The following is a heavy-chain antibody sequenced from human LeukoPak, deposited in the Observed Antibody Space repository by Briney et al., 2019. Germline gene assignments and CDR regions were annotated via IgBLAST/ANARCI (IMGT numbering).Heavy chain of an antibody. J-gene: IGHJ1*01. V-gene: IGHV3-48*04. CDR1: GFTFSSYS. CDR2: ISSSSSTI. D-gene: IGHD3-3*01. Sequence: PGGSLRLSCAASGFTFSSYSMNWVRQAPGKGLEWVSYISSSSSTIYYADSVKGRFTISRDNAKNSLYLQMNSLRAEDTAVYYCARASGYDFWSGYAEYFQHWGQGTLVTVSS. CDR3: ARASGYDFWSGYAEYFQH.